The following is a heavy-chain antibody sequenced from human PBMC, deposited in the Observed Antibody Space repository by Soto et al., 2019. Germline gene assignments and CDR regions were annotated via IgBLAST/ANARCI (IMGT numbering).Heavy chain of an antibody. CDR3: AKDQRYFDWLPSPLYYYGMDV. CDR1: GFTFSSYV. J-gene: IGHJ6*02. D-gene: IGHD3-9*01. V-gene: IGHV3-30*18. CDR2: ISYDGSNK. Sequence: GGSLRLSCAASGFTFSSYVMHWVRQAPGKGLEWVAVISYDGSNKYYADSVKGRFTISRDNSKNTLYLQMNSLRAEDTAVYYCAKDQRYFDWLPSPLYYYGMDVWGQGTTVTVSS.